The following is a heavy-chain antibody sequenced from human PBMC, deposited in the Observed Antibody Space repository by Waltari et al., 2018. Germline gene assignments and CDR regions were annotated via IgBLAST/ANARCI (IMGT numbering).Heavy chain of an antibody. Sequence: QVQLQRSGPGLVKPSQTLCLTCTVSGGSILSGGYYYSWIRQHQGKGLEWSGYIYYSGSTYYNPSLKSRVTISVDTSKNQFSLKLSSVTAEDTAVYYCARDPGSGYPFDYWGQGTLVTVSS. CDR2: IYYSGST. J-gene: IGHJ4*02. CDR1: GGSILSGGYY. D-gene: IGHD3-22*01. CDR3: ARDPGSGYPFDY. V-gene: IGHV4-31*03.